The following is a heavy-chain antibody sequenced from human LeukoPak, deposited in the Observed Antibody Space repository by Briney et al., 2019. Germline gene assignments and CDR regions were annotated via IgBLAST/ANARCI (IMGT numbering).Heavy chain of an antibody. CDR3: AREPDDSSGYEPLYFDY. Sequence: SVKVSCKASRGTFSSYAISWVRQAPGQGLEWMGGIIPIFGTANYAQKFQGRVTITADESTSTAYMELSGLRSEDTAVYYCAREPDDSSGYEPLYFDYWGQGTLVTVSS. D-gene: IGHD3-22*01. J-gene: IGHJ4*02. CDR1: RGTFSSYA. CDR2: IIPIFGTA. V-gene: IGHV1-69*13.